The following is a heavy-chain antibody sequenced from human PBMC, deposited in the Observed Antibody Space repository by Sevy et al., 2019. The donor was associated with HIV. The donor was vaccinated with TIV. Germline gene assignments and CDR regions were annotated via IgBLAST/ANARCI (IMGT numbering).Heavy chain of an antibody. CDR2: LSYDGKTK. D-gene: IGHD6-19*01. J-gene: IGHJ4*02. V-gene: IGHV3-30*04. CDR1: GLTFTNYA. CDR3: AKGSEEQWLGQFDF. Sequence: GGSLRLSCEASGLTFTNYAMHWVRQAPGKGLEWVAVLSYDGKTKFYVDSVKGRFTISRDNSKNTLYLEMNSLRAEDTAVYYCAKGSEEQWLGQFDFWGQGTLVTVSS.